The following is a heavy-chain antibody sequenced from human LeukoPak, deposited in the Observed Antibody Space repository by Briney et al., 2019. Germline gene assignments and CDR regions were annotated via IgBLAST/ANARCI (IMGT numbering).Heavy chain of an antibody. J-gene: IGHJ4*02. D-gene: IGHD2-21*02. Sequence: SETLSLTCTVSGGSISSSSYYWGWIRQPPGKGLEWIGSIYYSGSTYYNPSLKSRVTISVDTSKNQFSLKLSSVTAADTAVYYCARRYCGGDCYFIYYFDYWGQGTLVTVSS. V-gene: IGHV4-39*07. CDR1: GGSISSSSYY. CDR2: IYYSGST. CDR3: ARRYCGGDCYFIYYFDY.